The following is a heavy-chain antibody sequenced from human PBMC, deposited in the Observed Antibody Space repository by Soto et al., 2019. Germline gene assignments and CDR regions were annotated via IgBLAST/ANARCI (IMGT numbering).Heavy chain of an antibody. CDR2: ISTSSSYI. CDR3: AIDGSGSYPDYFDY. CDR1: GFTFSTYT. Sequence: GGSLRLSCAASGFTFSTYTMNWVRQAPGKGLEWVSSISTSSSYIHYADSVKGRFTISRDNAKNSLYLQMNSLRAEDTAVYYCAIDGSGSYPDYFDYWGQGTLVTVSS. V-gene: IGHV3-21*01. D-gene: IGHD1-26*01. J-gene: IGHJ4*02.